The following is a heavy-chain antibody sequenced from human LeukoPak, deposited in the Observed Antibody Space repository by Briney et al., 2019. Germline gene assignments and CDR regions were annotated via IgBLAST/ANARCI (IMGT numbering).Heavy chain of an antibody. J-gene: IGHJ4*02. CDR3: VYGGAAADFDY. CDR2: ISSSGSTI. D-gene: IGHD6-13*01. CDR1: GFTFSDHY. Sequence: GGSLRLSCAASGFTFSDHYMSWIRQAPGKGLEWVSYISSSGSTIYYADSVKGRFTISRDNAKNSLYLQMNSLRAEDTAVYYCVYGGAAADFDYWGQGTLVTVSS. V-gene: IGHV3-11*01.